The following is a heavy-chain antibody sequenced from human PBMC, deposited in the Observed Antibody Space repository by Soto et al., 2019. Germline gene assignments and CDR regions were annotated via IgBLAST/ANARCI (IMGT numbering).Heavy chain of an antibody. V-gene: IGHV3-23*01. CDR3: ARDRIVVVPAAGYYYYGLDV. Sequence: GGSLRLSCAASGVTFSSYAMSWVRKAQWKGLEWVAAIIGSGGSTYYADSVKGRFTISRDNSKNTLYLQMNSLRAEDTAVYYCARDRIVVVPAAGYYYYGLDVWGQGT. J-gene: IGHJ6*02. CDR1: GVTFSSYA. CDR2: IIGSGGST. D-gene: IGHD2-2*01.